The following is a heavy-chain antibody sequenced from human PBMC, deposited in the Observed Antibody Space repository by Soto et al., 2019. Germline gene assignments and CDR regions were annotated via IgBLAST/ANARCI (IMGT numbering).Heavy chain of an antibody. CDR2: VHHTGNT. CDR1: GDSIRDSF. Sequence: ASETLSLTCTVSGDSIRDSFWSWVRQPPGKGLKWIGLVHHTGNTNYNPSLETRVTMLIDASANHFSLTLTSVTPADAAIYYCARGREDHVDHHFGHLFDSWGQGTLVTVSS. CDR3: ARGREDHVDHHFGHLFDS. V-gene: IGHV4-59*01. D-gene: IGHD3-10*01. J-gene: IGHJ4*02.